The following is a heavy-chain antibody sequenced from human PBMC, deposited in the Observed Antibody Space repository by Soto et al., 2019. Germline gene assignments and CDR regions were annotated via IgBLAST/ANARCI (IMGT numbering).Heavy chain of an antibody. V-gene: IGHV1-69*13. CDR1: GGTFSSYA. CDR3: ASTKYYGGNQGWFDP. J-gene: IGHJ5*02. D-gene: IGHD4-17*01. CDR2: IIPIFGTA. Sequence: GASVKVSCKASGGTFSSYAISWVRQAPGQGLEWMGGIIPIFGTANYAQKFQGRVTITADESTSTAYMELSSLRSEDTAVYYCASTKYYGGNQGWFDPWGQGTLVTVSS.